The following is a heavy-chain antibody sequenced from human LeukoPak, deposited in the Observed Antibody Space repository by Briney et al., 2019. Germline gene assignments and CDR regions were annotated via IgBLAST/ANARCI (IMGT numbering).Heavy chain of an antibody. Sequence: SETLSLTCAVSGGSISSGGYSWSWIRQPPGKGLEWIGYIYYSGSTYYNPSLKSRVTISVDTSKNQFSLKLSSVTAADTAVYYCARERGHVVRGVITTWWFDPWGQGTLVTVSS. CDR3: ARERGHVVRGVITTWWFDP. V-gene: IGHV4-30-4*07. CDR1: GGSISSGGYS. D-gene: IGHD3-10*01. CDR2: IYYSGST. J-gene: IGHJ5*02.